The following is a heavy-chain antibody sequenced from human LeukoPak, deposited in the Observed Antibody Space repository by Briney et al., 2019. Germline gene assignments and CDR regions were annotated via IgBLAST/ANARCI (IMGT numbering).Heavy chain of an antibody. CDR2: VSGSGDTT. J-gene: IGHJ4*02. CDR1: GFPFSSYA. V-gene: IGHV3-23*01. Sequence: GGSLRLSCAASGFPFSSYAMSWVRQPPGKGLEWVSSVSGSGDTTYYADSVKGRFTISRDNSKNTLYLQIDSLRAEDAAIYYCAKSDYYDESGHPSSFEYWGQGTLVTVSS. D-gene: IGHD3-16*01. CDR3: AKSDYYDESGHPSSFEY.